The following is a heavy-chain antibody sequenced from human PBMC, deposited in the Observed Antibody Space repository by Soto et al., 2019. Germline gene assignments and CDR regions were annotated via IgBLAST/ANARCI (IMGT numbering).Heavy chain of an antibody. CDR2: INPDNGNT. V-gene: IGHV1-3*01. J-gene: IGHJ5*02. CDR3: ARGISKGQLDP. Sequence: QVQLVQSGAEVKKPGASVKISCKASGYTFTRYTMNWVRQAPGQRLEWMGWINPDNGNTKSSQKFQDRVIITRDTSASTAYMDLSRLRSEDTAVDYCARGISKGQLDPWGQGTLVTVSS. CDR1: GYTFTRYT. D-gene: IGHD2-2*01.